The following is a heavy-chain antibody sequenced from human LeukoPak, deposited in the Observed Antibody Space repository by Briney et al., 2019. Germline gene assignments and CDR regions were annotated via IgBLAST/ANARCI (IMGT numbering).Heavy chain of an antibody. J-gene: IGHJ4*02. CDR3: ARRGTVTTERFDY. CDR1: GGSISSYY. D-gene: IGHD4-11*01. V-gene: IGHV4-59*08. Sequence: SETLSLTCTVSGGSISSYYWSWIRQPPGKGLEWIGYIYYSGSTNYNPSLRSRVTISVDTSKNQFSLKLSSVTAADTAVYYCARRGTVTTERFDYWGQGTLVTVSS. CDR2: IYYSGST.